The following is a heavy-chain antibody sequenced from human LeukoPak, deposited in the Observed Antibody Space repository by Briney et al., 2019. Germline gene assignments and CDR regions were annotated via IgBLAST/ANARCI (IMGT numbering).Heavy chain of an antibody. CDR2: IYHSGST. CDR3: ARDRPSRHRSGSYYISDAFDI. CDR1: GYSISSGFY. V-gene: IGHV4-38-2*02. J-gene: IGHJ3*02. Sequence: SETLSLTCTVSGYSISSGFYWGWIRQPPGKGLEWIGSIYHSGSTYYNPSLKSRVSMSVDTSNNQFSLKLSSVTAADTAVYYCARDRPSRHRSGSYYISDAFDIWGQGTTVTVSS. D-gene: IGHD3-10*01.